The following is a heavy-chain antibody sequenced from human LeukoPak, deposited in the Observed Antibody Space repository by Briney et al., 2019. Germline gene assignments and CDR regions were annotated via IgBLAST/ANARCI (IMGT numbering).Heavy chain of an antibody. CDR3: AKDRDFDFWSGPSYFDL. J-gene: IGHJ2*01. CDR1: GFRFSYYG. Sequence: PGRSLRLSCVASGFRFSYYGMHWVRQAPGKGLEWVATISYEGSNKYFADSVKGRFTVSRDNSKNTVYLQMNSLRPEDTALYYCAKDRDFDFWSGPSYFDLWGRGTLATVSS. D-gene: IGHD3-3*01. CDR2: ISYEGSNK. V-gene: IGHV3-30*18.